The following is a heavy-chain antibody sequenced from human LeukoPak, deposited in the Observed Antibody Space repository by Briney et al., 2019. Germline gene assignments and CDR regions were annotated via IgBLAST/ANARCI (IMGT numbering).Heavy chain of an antibody. CDR3: TGGLYAASSHGGIGFYYFEY. CDR2: IRSTAYGGTT. V-gene: IGHV3-49*03. J-gene: IGHJ4*02. D-gene: IGHD2-15*01. CDR1: GFTFGDYC. Sequence: PGGSLRLSCTASGFTFGDYCMSWFRQAPGKGLEGVGFIRSTAYGGTTQYGTSVKGRFTISRDDSNSIAYLQMSSLKTEDTAVYYCTGGLYAASSHGGIGFYYFEYWGPGTLVTVSS.